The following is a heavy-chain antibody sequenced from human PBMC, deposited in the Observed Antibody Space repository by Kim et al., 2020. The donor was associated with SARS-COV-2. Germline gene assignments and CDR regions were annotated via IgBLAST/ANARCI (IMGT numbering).Heavy chain of an antibody. CDR2: IKIDNGNT. J-gene: IGHJ4*02. CDR3: TKDGGKAGNSDF. CDR1: GYTFTNYA. V-gene: IGHV1-3*04. Sequence: ASVKVSCKASGYTFTNYAMHWVRQAPGQRLELMGWIKIDNGNTIYSQKFQGRVSISRDTSASTAYMELSSLQSEDTAVYYCTKDGGKAGNSDFWGQGTLVTVSS. D-gene: IGHD2-15*01.